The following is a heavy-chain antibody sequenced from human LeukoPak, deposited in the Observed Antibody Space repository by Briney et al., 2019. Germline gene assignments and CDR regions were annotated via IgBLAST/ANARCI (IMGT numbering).Heavy chain of an antibody. D-gene: IGHD3-22*01. Sequence: SQTLSLTCTVSGGSISSGDYYWSWIRQPPGKGREWIAYMYYSGSTYYNPSLKSRVTMSADTSKNQLSLKLSSVTAADTAVYYCARPYYYDSRIDPWGQGILVTVSS. CDR1: GGSISSGDYY. V-gene: IGHV4-30-4*01. CDR3: ARPYYYDSRIDP. CDR2: MYYSGST. J-gene: IGHJ5*02.